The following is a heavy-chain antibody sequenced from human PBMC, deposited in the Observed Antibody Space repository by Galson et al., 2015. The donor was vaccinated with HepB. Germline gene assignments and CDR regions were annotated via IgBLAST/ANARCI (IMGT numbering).Heavy chain of an antibody. J-gene: IGHJ4*02. CDR3: ARGFSRSWYSGLGF. Sequence: SLRLSCAASGFTVSSNYMSWVRQAPWRGLECVSVIYSGGNTYYADSVRGRFIISRDNSKNTLYLQMNSLRVEDTAVYYCARGFSRSWYSGLGFWGQGTLVTVSS. D-gene: IGHD6-13*01. CDR2: IYSGGNT. V-gene: IGHV3-53*01. CDR1: GFTVSSNY.